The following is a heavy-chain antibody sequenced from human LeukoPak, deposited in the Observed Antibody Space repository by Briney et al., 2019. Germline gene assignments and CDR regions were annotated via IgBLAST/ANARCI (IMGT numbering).Heavy chain of an antibody. CDR1: GFTFSSYA. Sequence: GGSLRLSCAGSGFTFSSYAVSWVRQAPGKGLEWVSTISYSGGTTYYADSVKGRVTISRDNSKNTLYLQMNSLRAEDTAVYYCAKGSGIQLWLLFDYWGQGTLVTASS. J-gene: IGHJ4*02. CDR2: ISYSGGTT. D-gene: IGHD5-18*01. CDR3: AKGSGIQLWLLFDY. V-gene: IGHV3-23*01.